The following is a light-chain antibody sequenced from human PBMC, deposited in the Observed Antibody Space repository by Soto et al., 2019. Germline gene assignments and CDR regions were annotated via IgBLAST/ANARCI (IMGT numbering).Light chain of an antibody. CDR3: QHMRT. J-gene: IGKJ1*01. Sequence: GDRVTITCRASQNINNWIAWYQQKPGKAPKFLIYDASTLESGVPSRFSDSGFGTEFSLTISSLQPDDFGSYYCQHMRTFGQGTKVDIK. V-gene: IGKV1-5*01. CDR2: DAS. CDR1: QNINNW.